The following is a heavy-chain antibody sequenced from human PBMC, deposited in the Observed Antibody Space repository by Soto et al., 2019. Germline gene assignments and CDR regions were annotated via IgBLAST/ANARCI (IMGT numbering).Heavy chain of an antibody. CDR3: AKEIYDTWELYFDY. CDR2: ISGSGGST. V-gene: IGHV3-23*01. J-gene: IGHJ4*02. Sequence: EVQLLESGGGLVQPGGSLRLSCAASGFTFSSYAMSWVRQAPGKGLEWVSAISGSGGSTYYADSVKGRFTISRDNSKNTLYLQMNVGRSADTAVYYCAKEIYDTWELYFDYWGQGTLVTVSS. D-gene: IGHD3-9*01. CDR1: GFTFSSYA.